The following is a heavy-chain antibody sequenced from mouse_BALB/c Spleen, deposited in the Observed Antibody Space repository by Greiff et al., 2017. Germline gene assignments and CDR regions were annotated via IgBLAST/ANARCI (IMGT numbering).Heavy chain of an antibody. CDR2: INPYYGST. J-gene: IGHJ4*01. Sequence: VHVKQTGPELVKPGASVKISCKASGYSFTDYIMLWVKQSPGKSLEWIGNINPYYGSTSYNLKFKGKATLTVDKSSSTAYMQLNILTSEDSAVYCGARAADGSSLYYYAMDYWGQGTSVTVSS. D-gene: IGHD1-1*01. CDR1: GYSFTDYI. V-gene: IGHV1-39*01. CDR3: ARAADGSSLYYYAMDY.